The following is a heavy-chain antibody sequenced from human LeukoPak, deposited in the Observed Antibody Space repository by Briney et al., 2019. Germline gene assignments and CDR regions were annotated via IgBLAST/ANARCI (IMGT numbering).Heavy chain of an antibody. CDR3: ATGVVTATLIDY. Sequence: ASVKVSCKVSGYTLTELSMHWVRRAPGKGLEWMGGFDPEDGETIYAQKFQGRVTMTEDTSTDTAYMELSSLRSEDTAVYYCATGVVTATLIDYWGQGTLVTVSS. D-gene: IGHD2-21*02. CDR2: FDPEDGET. J-gene: IGHJ4*02. CDR1: GYTLTELS. V-gene: IGHV1-24*01.